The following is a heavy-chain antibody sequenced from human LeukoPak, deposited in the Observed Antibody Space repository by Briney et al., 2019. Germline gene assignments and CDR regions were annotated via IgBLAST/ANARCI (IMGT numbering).Heavy chain of an antibody. V-gene: IGHV4-34*01. CDR3: ARGCGSSWYGLSRGTHWFDP. J-gene: IGHJ5*02. Sequence: SETLSLTCAVYGGSFSGYYWSWIRQPPGKGLEWIGEINHSGSTNYNPSLKSRVTISVDTSKNQFSLKLSSVTAADTAVYYCARGCGSSWYGLSRGTHWFDPWAREPWSPSPQ. CDR1: GGSFSGYY. CDR2: INHSGST. D-gene: IGHD6-13*01.